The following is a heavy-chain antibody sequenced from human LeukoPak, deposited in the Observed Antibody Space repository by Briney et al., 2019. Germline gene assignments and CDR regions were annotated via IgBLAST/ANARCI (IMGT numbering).Heavy chain of an antibody. Sequence: SVKVSCKASGGTFSNYAISWVRQAPGQGLEWMGGIIPIFGTANYAQKFQGRVTITTDESTSTAYMELSSLRSEDTAVYYCASPGSYNWNYLFDYWGQGTLVTVSS. V-gene: IGHV1-69*05. CDR2: IIPIFGTA. J-gene: IGHJ4*02. CDR3: ASPGSYNWNYLFDY. D-gene: IGHD1-7*01. CDR1: GGTFSNYA.